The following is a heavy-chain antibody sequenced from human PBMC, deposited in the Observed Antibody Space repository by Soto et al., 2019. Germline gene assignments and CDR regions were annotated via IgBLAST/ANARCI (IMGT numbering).Heavy chain of an antibody. CDR2: INHRGSL. V-gene: IGHV4-31*03. CDR3: ARELPQRQGRNMDV. J-gene: IGHJ6*02. D-gene: IGHD1-1*01. Sequence: QVQLQESGPGVVKPSQTLSLTCTVTGGSMTIGDNYWTWIRHHPRKGLEWIGYINHRGSLYYNPSLKSRVSMSVVTSKNQFSLNLTSVTAADTAVYYCARELPQRQGRNMDVWGQGTTVTVSS. CDR1: GGSMTIGDNY.